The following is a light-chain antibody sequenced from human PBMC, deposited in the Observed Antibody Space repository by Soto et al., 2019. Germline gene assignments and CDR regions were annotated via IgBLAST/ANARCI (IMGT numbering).Light chain of an antibody. CDR3: QQYGSSALT. Sequence: EIEMTQSPATLSVSPGERATLSCRASQSVSSNLAWYPQKPGQAPRLLIYGASSRATGIPDRFSGSGSGTDFTLTISRLEPEDFAVYYCQQYGSSALTFGGGTKV. V-gene: IGKV3-20*01. CDR2: GAS. CDR1: QSVSSN. J-gene: IGKJ4*01.